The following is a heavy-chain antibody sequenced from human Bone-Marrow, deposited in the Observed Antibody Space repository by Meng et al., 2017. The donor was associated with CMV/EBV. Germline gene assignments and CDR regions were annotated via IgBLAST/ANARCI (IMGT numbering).Heavy chain of an antibody. V-gene: IGHV3-74*01. J-gene: IGHJ4*02. Sequence: GESLKISCAASGFTFSSYTMTWVRQAPGKGLVWVSRINSDGSSTSYADSVKGRFTISRDNAKNTLYLQMNSLRAEDTAVYYCARDYYGSGSYLEYDYWGQGTLVTVSS. D-gene: IGHD3-10*01. CDR1: GFTFSSYT. CDR3: ARDYYGSGSYLEYDY. CDR2: INSDGSST.